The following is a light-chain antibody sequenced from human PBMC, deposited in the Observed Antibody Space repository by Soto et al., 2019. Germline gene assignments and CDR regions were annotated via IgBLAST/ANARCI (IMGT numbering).Light chain of an antibody. Sequence: QSVLTQPASVSGSPGQSITISCTGTSSDVGAYNYVSWYQQHPGKAPKLMIYEVRNRPSGVSDRFSGSRSGNTASLTISGLQAEDESDYYCSSYTSRSTWVFGGGTKVTVL. J-gene: IGLJ3*02. CDR1: SSDVGAYNY. CDR2: EVR. V-gene: IGLV2-14*01. CDR3: SSYTSRSTWV.